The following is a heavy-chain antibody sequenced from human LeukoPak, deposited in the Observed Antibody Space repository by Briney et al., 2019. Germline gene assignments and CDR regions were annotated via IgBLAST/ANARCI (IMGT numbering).Heavy chain of an antibody. CDR1: GFTFSSYG. V-gene: IGHV3-23*01. J-gene: IGHJ4*02. Sequence: GGSLRLSCAAPGFTFSSYGMSWVRQAPGKGLEWVSAISGSGGSTYYADSVKGRFTISRDNSKNTLYLQMNSLRAEDTAVYYCAKDRGKFGSFDYWGQGTLVTISS. CDR2: ISGSGGST. D-gene: IGHD3-10*01. CDR3: AKDRGKFGSFDY.